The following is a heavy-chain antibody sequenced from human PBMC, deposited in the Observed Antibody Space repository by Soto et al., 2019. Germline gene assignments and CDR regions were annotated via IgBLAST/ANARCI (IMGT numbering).Heavy chain of an antibody. CDR3: ARDNGSYYSSRYYYGMDV. D-gene: IGHD1-26*01. V-gene: IGHV3-30-3*01. CDR1: GFTFSSYA. CDR2: ISYDGSNK. J-gene: IGHJ6*02. Sequence: QVQLVESGGGVVQPGRSLRLSCAASGFTFSSYAMHWVRQAPGKGLEWVAVISYDGSNKYYADSVEGRFTISRDNSKNTLYLQINSLRAEDTAVYYCARDNGSYYSSRYYYGMDVWGQGTTVTVSS.